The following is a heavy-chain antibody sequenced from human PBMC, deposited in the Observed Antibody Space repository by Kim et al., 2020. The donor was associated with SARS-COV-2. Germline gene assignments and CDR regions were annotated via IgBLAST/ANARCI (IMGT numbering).Heavy chain of an antibody. J-gene: IGHJ4*02. CDR2: ISYSGGT. Sequence: SETLSLTCTVSGDSVSRSLYLWGWIRQSPGKGLDWIGSISYSGGTYYTPSLKSRVTISKDTSKKQFSLKLTSVTAADTAVYYCVRELGHHFDYWGQGALV. D-gene: IGHD7-27*01. CDR1: GDSVSRSLYL. CDR3: VRELGHHFDY. V-gene: IGHV4-39*02.